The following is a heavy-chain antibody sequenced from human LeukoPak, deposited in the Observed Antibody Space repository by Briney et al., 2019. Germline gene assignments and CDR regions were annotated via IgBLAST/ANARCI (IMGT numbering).Heavy chain of an antibody. V-gene: IGHV3-53*01. Sequence: PGGSLRLSCAASGFSVTSKHMNWVRQAPGKGLEWVSVIYSGGSIYYADSVKGRFTTSRDNSKNTLFLQMNSLRAEDTAVYYCAKDGTGTDAFDMWGQGTMVTVSS. CDR3: AKDGTGTDAFDM. CDR1: GFSVTSKH. J-gene: IGHJ3*02. CDR2: IYSGGSI. D-gene: IGHD1-1*01.